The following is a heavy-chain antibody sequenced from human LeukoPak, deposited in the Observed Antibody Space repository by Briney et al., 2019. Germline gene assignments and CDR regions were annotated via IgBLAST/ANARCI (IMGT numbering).Heavy chain of an antibody. V-gene: IGHV4-39*01. J-gene: IGHJ5*02. CDR2: IYYSGST. Sequence: PSETLSLTCTVSGGSISSSSYYWGWIRQPPGKGLEWIGSIYYSGSTYYNPSLKSRVTISVDTSKNQFSLKLSSVAAADTAVYYCARGLKVTYYDFWSRQNWFDPWGQGTLVTVSS. CDR3: ARGLKVTYYDFWSRQNWFDP. CDR1: GGSISSSSYY. D-gene: IGHD3-3*01.